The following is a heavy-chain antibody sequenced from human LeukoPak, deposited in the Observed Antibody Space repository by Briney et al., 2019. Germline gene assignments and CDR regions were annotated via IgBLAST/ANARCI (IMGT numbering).Heavy chain of an antibody. J-gene: IGHJ4*02. D-gene: IGHD3-10*01. CDR1: GDSVSSNSAA. Sequence: SQTLSLTCAISGDSVSSNSAAWIWIRQSPSRGLEWLGRTYYRSKWYTEYAVSVKSRITINPDTSKNQFSLQLSSVNPEDTAVYYCARLGSGSNYWGQGTLVTVSS. CDR2: TYYRSKWYT. V-gene: IGHV6-1*01. CDR3: ARLGSGSNY.